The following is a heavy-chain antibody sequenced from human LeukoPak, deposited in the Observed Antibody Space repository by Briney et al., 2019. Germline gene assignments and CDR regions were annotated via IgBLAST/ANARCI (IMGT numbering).Heavy chain of an antibody. CDR2: ISGSSTTM. Sequence: GGTLRLSCAASGFTFITYSMNWVRQAPGKGLEWVSYISGSSTTMHYADSVKGRFTISRDNAKNSLYLQMNSLRAEDSAEYYCAKSLLTTATGTGRAFDIWGQGTMVTVSA. CDR3: AKSLLTTATGTGRAFDI. D-gene: IGHD1-1*01. CDR1: GFTFITYS. J-gene: IGHJ3*02. V-gene: IGHV3-48*04.